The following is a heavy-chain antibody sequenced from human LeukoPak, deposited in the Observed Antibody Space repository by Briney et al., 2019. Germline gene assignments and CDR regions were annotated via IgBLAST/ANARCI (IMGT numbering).Heavy chain of an antibody. V-gene: IGHV1-24*01. D-gene: IGHD2-2*01. J-gene: IGHJ4*02. CDR3: ATSALGYCSSTSCHRDY. CDR2: FDPEDGET. Sequence: GASVKVSRKVPGYTLTELSMHWVRQAPGKGLEWMGGFDPEDGETIYAQKFQGRVTMTEDTSTDTAYMELSSLRSEDTAVYYCATSALGYCSSTSCHRDYWGQGTLVTVSS. CDR1: GYTLTELS.